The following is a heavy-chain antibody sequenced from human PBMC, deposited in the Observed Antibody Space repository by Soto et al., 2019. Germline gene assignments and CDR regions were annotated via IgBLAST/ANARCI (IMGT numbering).Heavy chain of an antibody. J-gene: IGHJ4*02. CDR3: ARGASDFWGGYPEIHFFDS. Sequence: GGSLRLSCAASEFTFSTYPMHWVRQAPGKGLEWVAAISHDEGNKYYGDSMKGRFTISRDNSKNTLYLQMNSLRGDDTAVYYCARGASDFWGGYPEIHFFDSWGQGTLVTVSS. V-gene: IGHV3-30-3*01. CDR2: ISHDEGNK. D-gene: IGHD3-3*01. CDR1: EFTFSTYP.